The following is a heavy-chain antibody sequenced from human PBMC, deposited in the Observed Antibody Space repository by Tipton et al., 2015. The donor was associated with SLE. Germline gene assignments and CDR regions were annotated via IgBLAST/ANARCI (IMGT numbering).Heavy chain of an antibody. Sequence: TLSLTCTVSNDSVSRGTYYWSWIRQPAGKGLEWVGHIHTSGSTIYNPSLKNRVTISIDTSKNHFSLKLSSVTAADTAVYYCARSLRYDSSGFYLYYYYMDVWGKGTTVTVSS. J-gene: IGHJ6*03. D-gene: IGHD3-22*01. V-gene: IGHV4-61*09. CDR3: ARSLRYDSSGFYLYYYYMDV. CDR2: IHTSGST. CDR1: NDSVSRGTYY.